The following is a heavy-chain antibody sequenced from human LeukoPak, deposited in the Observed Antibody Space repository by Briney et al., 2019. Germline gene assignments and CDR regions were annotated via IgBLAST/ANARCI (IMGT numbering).Heavy chain of an antibody. Sequence: GGSLRLSCAASGFTFSSYAMSWVRQAPGKGLEWVSAISVSGNTYHADSVKGRFTISRDNSKNTLYLQMNSLRAEDTAVYYCAKDRREWELRDAFDIWGQGTMVTVSS. J-gene: IGHJ3*02. D-gene: IGHD1-26*01. CDR1: GFTFSSYA. CDR2: ISVSGNT. V-gene: IGHV3-23*01. CDR3: AKDRREWELRDAFDI.